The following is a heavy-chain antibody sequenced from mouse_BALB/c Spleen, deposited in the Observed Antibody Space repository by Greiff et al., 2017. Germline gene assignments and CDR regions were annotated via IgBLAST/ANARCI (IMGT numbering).Heavy chain of an antibody. CDR1: GYSITSGYY. CDR3: AAGITTVVAYYYAMDY. J-gene: IGHJ4*01. D-gene: IGHD1-1*01. Sequence: EVKLQVSGPGLVKPSQSLSLTCSVTGYSITSGYYWNWIRQFPGNKLEWMGYISYDGSNNYNPSLKNRISITRDTSKNQFFLKLNSVTTEDTATYYCAAGITTVVAYYYAMDYWGQGTSVTVSS. CDR2: ISYDGSN. V-gene: IGHV3-6*02.